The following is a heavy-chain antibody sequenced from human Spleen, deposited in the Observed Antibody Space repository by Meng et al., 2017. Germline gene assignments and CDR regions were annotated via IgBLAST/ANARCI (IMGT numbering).Heavy chain of an antibody. D-gene: IGHD3-22*01. V-gene: IGHV3-48*03. Sequence: GESLKISCAASGFTFSSYEMNWVRQAPGKGLEWVSLISSYDSTIDYSDSVKGRFTISRDNAKNLLYLQMNSLRAEDTAVYYCARDRQYYYDSSAYTYWGQGTLVTVSS. CDR1: GFTFSSYE. CDR2: ISSYDSTI. J-gene: IGHJ4*02. CDR3: ARDRQYYYDSSAYTY.